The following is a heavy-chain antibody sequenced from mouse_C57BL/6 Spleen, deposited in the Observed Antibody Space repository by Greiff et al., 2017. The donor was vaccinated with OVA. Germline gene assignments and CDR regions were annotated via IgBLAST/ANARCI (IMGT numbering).Heavy chain of an antibody. CDR2: INPNNGGT. D-gene: IGHD2-4*01. CDR1: GYTFTDYY. Sequence: EVQLQQSGPELVKPGASVKISCKASGYTFTDYYMNWVKQSHGKSLEWIGDINPNNGGTSYNQKFKGKATLTVDKSSSTAYMELRSLTSEDSAVYYCARREIYYDYDGDYAMDYWGQGTSVTVSS. CDR3: ARREIYYDYDGDYAMDY. V-gene: IGHV1-26*01. J-gene: IGHJ4*01.